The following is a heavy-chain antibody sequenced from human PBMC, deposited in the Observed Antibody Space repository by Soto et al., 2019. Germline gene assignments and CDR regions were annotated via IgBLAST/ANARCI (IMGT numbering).Heavy chain of an antibody. J-gene: IGHJ5*02. V-gene: IGHV1-69*12. CDR1: GGTFSSYA. CDR3: ARGNGYCSGGSCYNRNSWFDP. D-gene: IGHD2-15*01. Sequence: QVQLVQSGAEVKKPGSSVKVSCKASGGTFSSYAISWVRQAPGQGLEWMGGIIPIFGTANYAQKFQGRVTITADESTITAYMELSSLRSDDTAVYYCARGNGYCSGGSCYNRNSWFDPWGQGTLVTVSS. CDR2: IIPIFGTA.